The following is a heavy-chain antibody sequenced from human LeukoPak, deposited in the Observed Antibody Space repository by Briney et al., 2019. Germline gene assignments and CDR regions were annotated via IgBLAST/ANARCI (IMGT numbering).Heavy chain of an antibody. D-gene: IGHD3-3*01. V-gene: IGHV3-23*01. J-gene: IGHJ3*02. Sequence: GGSLRLSCAASGFTFSTYAMSWVRQAPGKGLEWVSAISSSGGSSYYADSVKGRFTISRDNSKNTLYLQMNSLRAGDTALYYCAKSRLSGINDAFDIWGQGTMVTVSS. CDR1: GFTFSTYA. CDR3: AKSRLSGINDAFDI. CDR2: ISSSGGSS.